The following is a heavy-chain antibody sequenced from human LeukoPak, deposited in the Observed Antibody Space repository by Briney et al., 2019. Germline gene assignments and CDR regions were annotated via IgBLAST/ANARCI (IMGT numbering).Heavy chain of an antibody. CDR3: ARHSSGWLFDY. J-gene: IGHJ4*02. Sequence: GGPLRLSCAASGFTFSSYAMHWVRQAPGKGLEWVAVISYDGSNKYYADSVKGRFTISRDNSKNTLYLQMNSLRAEDTAVYYCARHSSGWLFDYWGQGTLVTVSS. CDR1: GFTFSSYA. CDR2: ISYDGSNK. D-gene: IGHD6-19*01. V-gene: IGHV3-30-3*01.